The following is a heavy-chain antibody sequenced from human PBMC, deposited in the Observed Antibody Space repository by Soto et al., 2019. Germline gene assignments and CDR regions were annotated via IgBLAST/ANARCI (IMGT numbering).Heavy chain of an antibody. Sequence: QVQLVESGGGVVQPGRSLRLSCAASGFTFSNYGMHWVRQAPGKGLEWVAVVWYDASNKYYADSVKGRFTISRDNSKNTLYLQMNSLRAEDTAVYYCAREQHDSSGSFYYWGQGTLVTVSS. CDR3: AREQHDSSGSFYY. J-gene: IGHJ4*02. D-gene: IGHD3-22*01. CDR1: GFTFSNYG. V-gene: IGHV3-33*01. CDR2: VWYDASNK.